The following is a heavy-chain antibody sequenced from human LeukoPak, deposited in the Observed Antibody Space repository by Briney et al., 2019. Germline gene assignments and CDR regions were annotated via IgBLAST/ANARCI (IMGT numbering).Heavy chain of an antibody. CDR1: GFTFSSYG. J-gene: IGHJ6*04. CDR3: AELGITMIGGV. D-gene: IGHD3-10*02. V-gene: IGHV3-48*04. Sequence: GGSLRLSCAASGFTFSSYGMNWVRQTPGKGLEWVSYISSSGSTIYYADSVKGRFTISRDNAKNSLYLQMNSLRAEDTAVYYCAELGITMIGGVWGKGTTVTISS. CDR2: ISSSGSTI.